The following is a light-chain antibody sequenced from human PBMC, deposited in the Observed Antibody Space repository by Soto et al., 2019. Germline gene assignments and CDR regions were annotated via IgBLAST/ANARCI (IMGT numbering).Light chain of an antibody. Sequence: IVMTQSPATLSVSPWERATLSCRASQSVSSKLAWYQQKPGQAPRLLPYGASTSATRIPAGFSGSGSGTEFTLTISSLQSEDFAISDGQQYNQWPPITFGQGTRLEIK. V-gene: IGKV3-15*01. J-gene: IGKJ5*01. CDR3: QQYNQWPPIT. CDR2: GAS. CDR1: QSVSSK.